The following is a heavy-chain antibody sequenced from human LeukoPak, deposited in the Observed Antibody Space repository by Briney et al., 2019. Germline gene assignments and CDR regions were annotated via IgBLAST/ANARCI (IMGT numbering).Heavy chain of an antibody. Sequence: GGSLRLSCAASGFTFRKYWLHWVRQAPGKGLVWVSRINPDDGGTSYADSVKGRFTISRDNAKSTLYLQMNSLRAEDTAVYYCLTIVETDLDAFDIWGQGTKVTVSS. CDR3: LTIVETDLDAFDI. J-gene: IGHJ3*02. V-gene: IGHV3-74*01. D-gene: IGHD2-21*01. CDR1: GFTFRKYW. CDR2: INPDDGGT.